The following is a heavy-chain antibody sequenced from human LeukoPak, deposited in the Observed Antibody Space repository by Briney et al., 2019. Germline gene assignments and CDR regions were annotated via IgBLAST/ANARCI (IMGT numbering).Heavy chain of an antibody. CDR3: AKELGSHSTLGFGEG. CDR1: GFTCSDFW. Sequence: GGSLRHSCAASGFTCSDFWMHWVRQAPGKGLVWVSRINSGGTVTNYADSVKGRLTISRDNAKNTLYLQMNSLRAEDTAVYYCAKELGSHSTLGFGEGGGQGTLVTVSS. D-gene: IGHD3-3*01. V-gene: IGHV3-74*01. CDR2: INSGGTVT. J-gene: IGHJ4*02.